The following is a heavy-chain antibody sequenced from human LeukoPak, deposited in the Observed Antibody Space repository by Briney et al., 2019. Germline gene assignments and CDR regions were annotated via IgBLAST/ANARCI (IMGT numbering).Heavy chain of an antibody. V-gene: IGHV1-69*05. CDR3: ARGWVDPSPGSYYYYYMDV. CDR2: IIPIFGTA. J-gene: IGHJ6*03. CDR1: GGTFSSYA. D-gene: IGHD3-16*01. Sequence: ASVEVSCKASGGTFSSYAISWVRQAPGQGLEWMGRIIPIFGTANYAQKFQGRVTITTDGSTSTAYMELSSLRSEDTAVYYCARGWVDPSPGSYYYYYMDVWGKGTTVTVSS.